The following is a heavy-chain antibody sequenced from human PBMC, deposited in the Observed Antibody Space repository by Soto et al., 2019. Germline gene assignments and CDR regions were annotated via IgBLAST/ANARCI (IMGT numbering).Heavy chain of an antibody. D-gene: IGHD2-2*01. Sequence: GASVKVSCKSSGYTFTGYYIHWVRQAPGQGLEWMGWINPNSGGTNYAQKFQGWVTMTRDTSISTAYMELSRLRSDDTAVYYCARGGIVVVPAPHLFDYWGQGTLVTV. J-gene: IGHJ4*02. V-gene: IGHV1-2*04. CDR1: GYTFTGYY. CDR3: ARGGIVVVPAPHLFDY. CDR2: INPNSGGT.